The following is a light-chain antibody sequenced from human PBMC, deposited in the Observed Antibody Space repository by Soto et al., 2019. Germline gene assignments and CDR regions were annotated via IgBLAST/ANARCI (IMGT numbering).Light chain of an antibody. J-gene: IGKJ4*01. CDR1: QSVSSN. Sequence: EIVLTQSPATLSLSPGERVTLSCRASQSVSSNLAWYQQKPGQAPRLLIYGASTRATGIPARFSGSGSGTDFTFAISSLQPEDIATYYCLQFHNLPLTFGGGTKVDIK. CDR3: LQFHNLPLT. CDR2: GAS. V-gene: IGKV3-15*01.